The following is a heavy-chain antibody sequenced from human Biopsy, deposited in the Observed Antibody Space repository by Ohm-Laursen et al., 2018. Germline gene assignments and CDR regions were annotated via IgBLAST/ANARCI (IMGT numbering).Heavy chain of an antibody. V-gene: IGHV3-48*04. CDR2: IYGGGSPV. D-gene: IGHD1-26*01. CDR3: ARLNSGTYDASDL. Sequence: GSLRLSCSASGFIFSTYTMNWVRQAPGKGMEWISYIYGGGSPVSYADSVKGRFTISRDNAQNSLYLHMNSLRAEDTAVYYCARLNSGTYDASDLWGQGTMVIVSS. CDR1: GFIFSTYT. J-gene: IGHJ3*01.